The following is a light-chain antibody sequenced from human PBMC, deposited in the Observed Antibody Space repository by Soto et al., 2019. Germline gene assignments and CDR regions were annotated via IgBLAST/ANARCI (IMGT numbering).Light chain of an antibody. J-gene: IGKJ1*01. CDR1: QSVRTY. CDR2: DAS. Sequence: EIVLTQPPATLSLSPGERATLSCRASQSVRTYLAWYQQKPGQAPRLLIYDASNRAAGIPARFSGSGSGTDFTLTISSLEPEDFAVYYCQQRSNWPVTFGQGTK. CDR3: QQRSNWPVT. V-gene: IGKV3-11*01.